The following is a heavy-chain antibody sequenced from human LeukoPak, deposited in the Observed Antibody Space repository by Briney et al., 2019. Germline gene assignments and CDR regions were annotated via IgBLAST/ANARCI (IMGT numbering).Heavy chain of an antibody. CDR3: ARSISALRYFDWLPPSYYFDY. Sequence: PGGSLRLSCAASGFTFSSYSMICVRHDPRGGREGASYISSSSSTIYYAGSVKGRFSTSRDNAKNSLYLQMNSLRAEDTAVYYCARSISALRYFDWLPPSYYFDYWGQGTLVTVSS. V-gene: IGHV3-48*04. D-gene: IGHD3-9*01. J-gene: IGHJ4*02. CDR2: ISSSSSTI. CDR1: GFTFSSYS.